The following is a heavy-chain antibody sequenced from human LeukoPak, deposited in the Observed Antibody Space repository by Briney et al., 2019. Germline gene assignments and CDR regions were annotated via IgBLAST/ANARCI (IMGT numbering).Heavy chain of an antibody. V-gene: IGHV3-21*01. J-gene: IGHJ4*02. CDR1: GFTFSSYS. D-gene: IGHD6-19*01. CDR2: ISSSSSYI. CDR3: ARDGIGRQCLGVPFDY. Sequence: GGSLRLSCAASGFTFSSYSMNWVRQAPGKGLEWVSSISSSSSYIYYADSVKGRFTISRDNAKNSLYLQMNSLRAEDTAVYYCARDGIGRQCLGVPFDYWGQGTLVTVSS.